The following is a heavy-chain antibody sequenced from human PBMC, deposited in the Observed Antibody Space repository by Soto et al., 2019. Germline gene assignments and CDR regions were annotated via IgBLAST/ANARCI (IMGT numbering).Heavy chain of an antibody. CDR1: GFTFSSYW. CDR2: INSDGSST. D-gene: IGHD2-15*01. J-gene: IGHJ6*02. CDR3: ARSYCSGGSCYFYYYAMDV. V-gene: IGHV3-74*01. Sequence: PGGSLRLSCAASGFTFSSYWMHWVRQAPGKGLVWVSRINSDGSSTSYADFVKGRFTISRDNAKNTLYLQMNSLRAEDTAVYYCARSYCSGGSCYFYYYAMDVWGQGTTVTVS.